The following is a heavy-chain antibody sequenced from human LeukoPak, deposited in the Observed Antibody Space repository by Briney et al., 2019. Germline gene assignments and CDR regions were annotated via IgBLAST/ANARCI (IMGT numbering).Heavy chain of an antibody. D-gene: IGHD2-2*01. CDR3: AGDVSSTSSWWFDP. V-gene: IGHV1-2*02. Sequence: ASVKVSCKASGYTFTGYYMHWVRQAPGQGLEWMGWINPNSGGTNYAQKFQGRVTMTRDTSISTAYMELSRLRSDDTAVYYCAGDVSSTSSWWFDPWGQGTLVIVSS. J-gene: IGHJ5*02. CDR2: INPNSGGT. CDR1: GYTFTGYY.